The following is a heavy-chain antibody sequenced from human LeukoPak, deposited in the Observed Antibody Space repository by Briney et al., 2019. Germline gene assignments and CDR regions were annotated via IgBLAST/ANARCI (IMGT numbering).Heavy chain of an antibody. CDR2: IYSSGRT. J-gene: IGHJ4*02. V-gene: IGHV3-66*01. CDR1: GFTISDNY. CDR3: AKEGTVTTFSGLGFDY. Sequence: GGSLRLSCAASGFTISDNYMSWVRQAPGKGLEWVSVIYSSGRTNHADSVKGRFTISRDNSKNTVYLQMNSLRAEDTAVYYCAKEGTVTTFSGLGFDYWGQGTLVTVSS. D-gene: IGHD4-17*01.